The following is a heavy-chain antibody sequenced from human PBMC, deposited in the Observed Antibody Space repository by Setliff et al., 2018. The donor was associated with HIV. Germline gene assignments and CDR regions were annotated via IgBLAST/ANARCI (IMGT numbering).Heavy chain of an antibody. Sequence: PSETLSLTCTVSGGSISSHYWSWIRQPPGKGLEWIGHIYTSGSTNYNPSLKSRVTMSVGTSKNQFSLKLSSVTAADTAVYYCARCYYNFWSGYLLDYMDVWGKGTTVTVSS. CDR3: ARCYYNFWSGYLLDYMDV. CDR2: IYTSGST. V-gene: IGHV4-4*08. J-gene: IGHJ6*03. CDR1: GGSISSHY. D-gene: IGHD3-3*01.